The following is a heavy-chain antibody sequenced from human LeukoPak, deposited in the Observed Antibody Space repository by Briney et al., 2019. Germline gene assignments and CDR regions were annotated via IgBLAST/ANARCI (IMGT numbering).Heavy chain of an antibody. CDR3: ARGQDIASYWGYYYMDV. D-gene: IGHD5/OR15-5a*01. CDR1: GGSLSSYY. V-gene: IGHV4-59*01. CDR2: IYYSGST. J-gene: IGHJ6*03. Sequence: SETLSLTCTVSGGSLSSYYWSWIRQPPGKGLEWIGYIYYSGSTNHNPSLKSRVTISVDTSKNQFSLKLSSMTAADTAVYYCARGQDIASYWGYYYMDVWGKGTTVTVSS.